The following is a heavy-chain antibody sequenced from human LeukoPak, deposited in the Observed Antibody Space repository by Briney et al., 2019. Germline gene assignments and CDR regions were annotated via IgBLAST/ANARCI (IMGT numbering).Heavy chain of an antibody. D-gene: IGHD3-22*01. V-gene: IGHV4-61*02. Sequence: SQTLSLTCTVSGGSISSGSYYWSWIRQPAGKGLEWIGRIYTSGSTNYNPSLKSRVTISVDTSKNQFSLKQSSVTAADTAVYYCARDYYDSSGPHYYFDYWGQGTLVTVSS. CDR2: IYTSGST. J-gene: IGHJ4*02. CDR3: ARDYYDSSGPHYYFDY. CDR1: GGSISSGSYY.